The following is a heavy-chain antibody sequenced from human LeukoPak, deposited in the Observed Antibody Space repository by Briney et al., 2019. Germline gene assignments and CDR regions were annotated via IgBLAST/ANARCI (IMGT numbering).Heavy chain of an antibody. CDR3: AKDLYYYDSSGYYYQGN. J-gene: IGHJ4*02. CDR1: GFTFSSYA. CDR2: ISGSGGST. D-gene: IGHD3-22*01. Sequence: PGGSLRLSCAASGFTFSSYAMSWVRQAPGKGLEWVSAISGSGGSTYYADSVKGRCTISRDNSKNTLYLQMNSLRAEDTAVYYCAKDLYYYDSSGYYYQGNWGQGTLVTVSS. V-gene: IGHV3-23*01.